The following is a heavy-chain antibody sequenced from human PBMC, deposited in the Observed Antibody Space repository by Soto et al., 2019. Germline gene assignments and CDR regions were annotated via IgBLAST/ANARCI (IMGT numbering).Heavy chain of an antibody. Sequence: SVKVSCKASGGTFRKHVFNWVRQAPGQGLEWMGGIIPIIGTPNYAQKFQGRVTITADASTNTVYLDVSSLRSQDTAVYYCARDLEFRDGNISHLDYWGQGTLVTVSS. V-gene: IGHV1-69*13. D-gene: IGHD3-10*01. J-gene: IGHJ4*02. CDR1: GGTFRKHV. CDR2: IIPIIGTP. CDR3: ARDLEFRDGNISHLDY.